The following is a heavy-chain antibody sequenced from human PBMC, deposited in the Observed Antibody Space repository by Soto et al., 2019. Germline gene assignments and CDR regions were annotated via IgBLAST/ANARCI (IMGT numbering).Heavy chain of an antibody. CDR3: ARTRSYYYDSSGYYFFDY. CDR2: IYYSGST. V-gene: IGHV4-31*03. CDR1: GGSISSGGYYY. D-gene: IGHD3-22*01. Sequence: LSLTCTVSGGSISSGGYYYWSWIRQHPGKGLEWIGYIYYSGSTHYNPSLNSRVTMSADTSKNQFSLKLSSVTAADTAVYYCARTRSYYYDSSGYYFFDYWGQGALVTVSS. J-gene: IGHJ4*02.